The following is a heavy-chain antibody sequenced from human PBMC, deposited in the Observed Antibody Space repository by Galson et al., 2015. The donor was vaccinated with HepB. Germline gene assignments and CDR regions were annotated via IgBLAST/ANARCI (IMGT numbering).Heavy chain of an antibody. CDR2: IKPHGTEM. Sequence: SLRLSCAASGFTFSTCWVNWVRQAPGKGLEWVANIKPHGTEMYYVDSVKGRFTISRDDAKNSVYLQMNSLRAEDTAVYYCARDWPLLTGHAVGRFDSWGQGTLGTVSS. V-gene: IGHV3-7*03. CDR1: GFTFSTCW. CDR3: ARDWPLLTGHAVGRFDS. D-gene: IGHD1-20*01. J-gene: IGHJ4*02.